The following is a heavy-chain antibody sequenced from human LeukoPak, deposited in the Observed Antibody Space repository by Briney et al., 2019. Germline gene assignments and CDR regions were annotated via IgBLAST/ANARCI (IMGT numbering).Heavy chain of an antibody. Sequence: PSETLSLTCTVSGGSISSYYWSWIRQSPGKGLEWIGYIYYSGSTNYNPSLKSRVTISVDTSKNQFSLKLSSVTAADTAVYYCAGGPGLYYFDYWGQGTLVTVSS. D-gene: IGHD3-16*01. CDR2: IYYSGST. J-gene: IGHJ4*02. CDR1: GGSISSYY. CDR3: AGGPGLYYFDY. V-gene: IGHV4-59*08.